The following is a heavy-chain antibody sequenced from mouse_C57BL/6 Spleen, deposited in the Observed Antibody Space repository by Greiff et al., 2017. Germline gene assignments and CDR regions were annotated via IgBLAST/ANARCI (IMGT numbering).Heavy chain of an antibody. CDR3: ARWDGYLFDY. V-gene: IGHV1-50*01. CDR2: IDPSDSYT. D-gene: IGHD2-3*01. CDR1: GYTFTSYW. Sequence: VQLQQPGAELVKPGASVKLSCKASGYTFTSYWMQWVKQRPGQGLEWIGEIDPSDSYTNYNQQFKGKATLTVDTSSSTAYMQLISLTSEDSAVYYCARWDGYLFDYWGQGTTLTVSS. J-gene: IGHJ2*01.